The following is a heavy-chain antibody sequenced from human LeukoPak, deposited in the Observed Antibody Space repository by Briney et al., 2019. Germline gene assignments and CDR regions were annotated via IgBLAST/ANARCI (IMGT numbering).Heavy chain of an antibody. J-gene: IGHJ4*02. CDR2: IYFSGDT. CDR3: AWNYFGSGSYSGIFDY. V-gene: IGHV4-39*07. Sequence: SETLSLTCTVSGGSIISSDYYWVWIRQPPGKGPEWIATIYFSGDTYYNPSLKSRVIISVDTSKNQFSLKLSSVTAADTAVYYCAWNYFGSGSYSGIFDYWGQGTLVTVSS. D-gene: IGHD3-10*01. CDR1: GGSIISSDYY.